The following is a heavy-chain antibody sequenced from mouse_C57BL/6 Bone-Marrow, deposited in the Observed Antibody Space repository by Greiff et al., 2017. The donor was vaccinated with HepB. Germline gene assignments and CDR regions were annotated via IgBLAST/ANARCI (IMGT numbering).Heavy chain of an antibody. V-gene: IGHV1-4*01. D-gene: IGHD1-1*01. CDR1: GYTFTSYT. CDR3: ARSLYYYYFDY. J-gene: IGHJ2*01. Sequence: ESGAELARPGASVKMSCKASGYTFTSYTMHWVKQRPGQGLEWIGYINPSSGYTKYNQKFKDKATLTADKSSSTAYMQLSSLTSEDSAVYYCARSLYYYYFDYWGQGTTLTVSS. CDR2: INPSSGYT.